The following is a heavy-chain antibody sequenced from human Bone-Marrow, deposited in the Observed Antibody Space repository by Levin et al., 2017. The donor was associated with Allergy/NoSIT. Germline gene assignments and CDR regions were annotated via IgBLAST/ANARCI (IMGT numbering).Heavy chain of an antibody. V-gene: IGHV3-48*03. CDR1: GFTFSSYQ. Sequence: GGSLRLSCAASGFTFSSYQMIWVRQAPGKGLEWISYISMSGHAISYADSVKGRFTISRDNAQNSLYLQMNSLRVEDTAVYYCARESPSQMCVDSWGQGTLVTVSS. D-gene: IGHD5-12*01. CDR2: ISMSGHAI. J-gene: IGHJ1*01. CDR3: ARESPSQMCVDS.